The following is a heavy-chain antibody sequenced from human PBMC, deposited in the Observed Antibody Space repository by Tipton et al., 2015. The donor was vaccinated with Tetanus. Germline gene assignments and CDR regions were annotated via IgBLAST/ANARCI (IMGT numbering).Heavy chain of an antibody. V-gene: IGHV3-7*01. CDR1: GFTFSSHW. J-gene: IGHJ6*02. CDR3: VRRWCGTQYYFGMGV. Sequence: SLRLSCEASGFTFSSHWMSWVRQVPGKGLEWVANINQDGSAEFYVDSVKGRFTISRDNSKNSLSLQMNSLRADDTAVYYCVRRWCGTQYYFGMGVWGQGTTVTVSS. CDR2: INQDGSAE. D-gene: IGHD2/OR15-2a*01.